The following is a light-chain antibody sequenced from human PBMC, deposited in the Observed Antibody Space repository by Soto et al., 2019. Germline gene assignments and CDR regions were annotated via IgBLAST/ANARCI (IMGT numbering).Light chain of an antibody. CDR2: AAS. Sequence: DIQMAESPSTLSGSAGDTVTITCRASESIDNWLAWYQQKPGKAPKLLLFAASTLVGGVPSRFSGRGSGTEFTLTIRSLQSDDFAVYYCQQYNNLPPWTFGQGAKV. V-gene: IGKV1-5*01. CDR3: QQYNNLPPWT. J-gene: IGKJ1*01. CDR1: ESIDNW.